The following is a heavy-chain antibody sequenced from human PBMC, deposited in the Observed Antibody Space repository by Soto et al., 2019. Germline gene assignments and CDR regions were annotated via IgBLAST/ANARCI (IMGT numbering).Heavy chain of an antibody. Sequence: PGGSLRLSCAASGFTFSSYGMHWVRQAPGKGLEWVAVISYDGSNKYYADSVKGRFTISRDNSKNTLYLQMNSLRAEDTAVYYCAKGDILTGYYTYYYYYYMDVRGKRTTDTVSS. J-gene: IGHJ6*03. V-gene: IGHV3-30*18. CDR2: ISYDGSNK. CDR3: AKGDILTGYYTYYYYYYMDV. CDR1: GFTFSSYG. D-gene: IGHD3-9*01.